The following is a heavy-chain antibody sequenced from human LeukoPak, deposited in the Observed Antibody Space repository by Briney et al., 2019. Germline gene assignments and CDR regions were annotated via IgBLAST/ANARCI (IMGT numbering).Heavy chain of an antibody. CDR3: ARGGEDIVVVPAAMRGHDWFDP. V-gene: IGHV1-69*06. D-gene: IGHD2-2*01. CDR2: IIPIFGTA. J-gene: IGHJ5*02. CDR1: GGTFSSYA. Sequence: SVKVSCKASGGTFSSYAISWARQAPGQGLEWMGGIIPIFGTANYAQKFQGRVTITADKSTSTAYMELSSLRSEDTAVYYCARGGEDIVVVPAAMRGHDWFDPWGQGTLVTVSS.